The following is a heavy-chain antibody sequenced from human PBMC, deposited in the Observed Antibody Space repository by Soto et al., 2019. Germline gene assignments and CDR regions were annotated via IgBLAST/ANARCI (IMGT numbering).Heavy chain of an antibody. J-gene: IGHJ6*02. V-gene: IGHV3-64D*06. CDR3: VKPQGYYYGMDV. CDR2: ISSNGGST. CDR1: GFTFSSYA. Sequence: HPVGSLRLSCSASGFTFSSYATHWVRQAPGKGLEYVSAISSNGGSTYYADSVKGRFTISRDNSKNTLYLQMSSLRAEDTAVYYCVKPQGYYYGMDVWGQGTTVTVSS.